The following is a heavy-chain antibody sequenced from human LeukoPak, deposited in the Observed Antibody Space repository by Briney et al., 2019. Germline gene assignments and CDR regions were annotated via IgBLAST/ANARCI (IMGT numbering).Heavy chain of an antibody. D-gene: IGHD3-22*01. CDR1: GFTFSSYE. J-gene: IGHJ4*02. Sequence: GGSLRLSCAASGFTFSSYEMNWVRQAPGKGLEWVSYTSTSGSPIYYGNSVKGRFTISRDNAKNSLYLQMNSLRAEDTALYYCARRGFYDTSGYLFDHWGQGTLVTVSS. V-gene: IGHV3-48*03. CDR2: TSTSGSPI. CDR3: ARRGFYDTSGYLFDH.